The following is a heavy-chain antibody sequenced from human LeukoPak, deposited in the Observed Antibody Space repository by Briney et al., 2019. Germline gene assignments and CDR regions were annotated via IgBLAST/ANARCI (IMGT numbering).Heavy chain of an antibody. Sequence: WETLSLTSTVSGGSISSYYWSWIRQPPGKGLEWIGYIYYSGSTDYNPSLKSRVTISVDTCKNQFSLKLSSVTAADTAVYYCARANWNYGYWGQGTLVTVSS. CDR2: IYYSGST. V-gene: IGHV4-59*01. CDR1: GGSISSYY. D-gene: IGHD1-7*01. CDR3: ARANWNYGY. J-gene: IGHJ4*02.